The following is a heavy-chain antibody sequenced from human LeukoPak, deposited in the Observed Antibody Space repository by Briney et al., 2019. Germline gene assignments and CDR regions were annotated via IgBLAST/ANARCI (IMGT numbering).Heavy chain of an antibody. V-gene: IGHV1-18*01. J-gene: IGHJ6*03. CDR1: GYTFTSYG. Sequence: ASVKVSCKASGYTFTSYGISWVRQAPGQGLEWMGWISAYNGNTNYAQKLQGRVTMTTDTSTSTAYMELRSLRSDDTAVYYCARVGMGLRLGELSLGGYYYYYMDVWGKGTTVTVSS. CDR2: ISAYNGNT. D-gene: IGHD3-16*02. CDR3: ARVGMGLRLGELSLGGYYYYYMDV.